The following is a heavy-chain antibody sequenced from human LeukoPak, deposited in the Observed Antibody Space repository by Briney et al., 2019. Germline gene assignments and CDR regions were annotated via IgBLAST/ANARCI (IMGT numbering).Heavy chain of an antibody. J-gene: IGHJ6*02. CDR1: GGSISSGGYS. CDR3: ARGTKDYYYGMDV. V-gene: IGHV4-30-2*01. Sequence: SETLSLTCAVSGGSISSGGYSWSWIRRPPGKGLEWIGYIYHSGSTYYNPSLKSRVTISVDRSKNQFSLKLSSVTAADTAVYYCARGTKDYYYGMDVWGQGTTVTVSS. CDR2: IYHSGST. D-gene: IGHD2-8*01.